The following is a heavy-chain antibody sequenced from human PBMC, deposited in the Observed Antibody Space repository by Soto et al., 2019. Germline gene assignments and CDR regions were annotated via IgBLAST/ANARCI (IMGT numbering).Heavy chain of an antibody. Sequence: SGPTLVNPTQTLTLTCTFSGFSVSTSGVAVGWIRQPPGKALEWLALIYWDDDKHYSPSLKSRLTITKDTSKNQVVFTMTNMDPVDTATYYCAHLLVHGRFDYWSQGTLVTVSS. J-gene: IGHJ4*02. V-gene: IGHV2-5*02. CDR3: AHLLVHGRFDY. CDR1: GFSVSTSGVA. CDR2: IYWDDDK. D-gene: IGHD3-3*02.